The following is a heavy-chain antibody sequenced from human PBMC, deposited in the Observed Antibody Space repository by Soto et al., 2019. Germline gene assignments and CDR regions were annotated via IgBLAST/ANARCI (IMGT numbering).Heavy chain of an antibody. V-gene: IGHV1-18*01. CDR2: ISAYNGNT. Sequence: ASVKVSCQATRYTYTSYCISWVRQAAGQGLEWMGWISAYNGNTNYAQKLQGRVTMTTDTSTSTAYMELRSLRSDDTAVYYCARKTVAGEYYYYGMDVWGQGTTVTVSS. D-gene: IGHD6-19*01. CDR3: ARKTVAGEYYYYGMDV. J-gene: IGHJ6*02. CDR1: RYTYTSYC.